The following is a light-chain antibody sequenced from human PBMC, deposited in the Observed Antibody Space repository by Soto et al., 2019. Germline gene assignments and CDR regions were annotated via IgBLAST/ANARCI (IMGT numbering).Light chain of an antibody. CDR3: QQYGSSPRT. J-gene: IGKJ1*01. Sequence: EIVLTQSPGTLSLSPGERATLSCRASQSVSSSFLAWYQQKPGQAPRLLIYGASSRATGIPDTFSGSGSGTYITLTISCLAPEDLAVYYCQQYGSSPRTVGHGTKVV. CDR2: GAS. V-gene: IGKV3-20*01. CDR1: QSVSSSF.